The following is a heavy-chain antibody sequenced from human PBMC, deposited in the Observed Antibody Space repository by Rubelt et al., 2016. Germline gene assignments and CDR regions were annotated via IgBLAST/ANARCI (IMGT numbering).Heavy chain of an antibody. CDR1: GFTFNSYA. CDR3: ARDAEPDILTGYADY. V-gene: IGHV3-33*08. J-gene: IGHJ4*02. D-gene: IGHD3-9*01. Sequence: QVQLVESGGGVVQPGRSLRLSCAASGFTFNSYAMHWVRQAPGKGLEWVAVIWYDGSNKFYADSVKGRFTISRDNSKNTLYLQMNSLRAEDTAVYYCARDAEPDILTGYADYWGQGTLVTVSS. CDR2: IWYDGSNK.